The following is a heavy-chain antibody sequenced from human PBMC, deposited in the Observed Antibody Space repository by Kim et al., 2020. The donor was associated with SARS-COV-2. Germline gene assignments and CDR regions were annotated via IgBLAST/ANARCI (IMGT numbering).Heavy chain of an antibody. CDR2: ISTSGGTT. Sequence: RGSLRLSCAASGFTFSTYAMSWVRQAPGKGLEWVAAISTSGGTTYDADAVKGRFAISRDNSENTLYLQMDSLRVGDTAVYYCAKASTGRKDLDALDVWGQGTTVPVSS. D-gene: IGHD2-8*02. CDR1: GFTFSTYA. CDR3: AKASTGRKDLDALDV. J-gene: IGHJ6*02. V-gene: IGHV3-23*01.